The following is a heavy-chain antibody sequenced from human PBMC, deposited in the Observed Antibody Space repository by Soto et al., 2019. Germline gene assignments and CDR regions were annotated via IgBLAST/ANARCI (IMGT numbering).Heavy chain of an antibody. CDR3: VSRDPYGDYAHAFDI. D-gene: IGHD4-17*01. Sequence: QVQLQESGPGLVKPSGTLSLTCAVSGGSISTTRWWNWVRQPPGRGLEWIGDIFQSGRTDYNPSLKSRVTMSVDKSKNQISLRLRSVTAADTAVYYCVSRDPYGDYAHAFDIWGQGAVVTVSS. CDR1: GGSISTTRW. V-gene: IGHV4-4*02. CDR2: IFQSGRT. J-gene: IGHJ3*02.